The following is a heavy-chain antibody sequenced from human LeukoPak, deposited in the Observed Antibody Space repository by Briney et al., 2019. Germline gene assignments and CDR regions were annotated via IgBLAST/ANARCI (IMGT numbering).Heavy chain of an antibody. Sequence: GGSLRLSCAASGSSFSSYAMSWVRQAPGKGLEWVSGISGSGDSTYYADSVKGRFTISRDNSKNTLYLQMNSLRAEDTAVYYCAKDLPYGDYGNDAFDIWGQGTMVTVSS. V-gene: IGHV3-23*01. CDR2: ISGSGDST. CDR1: GSSFSSYA. CDR3: AKDLPYGDYGNDAFDI. J-gene: IGHJ3*02. D-gene: IGHD4-17*01.